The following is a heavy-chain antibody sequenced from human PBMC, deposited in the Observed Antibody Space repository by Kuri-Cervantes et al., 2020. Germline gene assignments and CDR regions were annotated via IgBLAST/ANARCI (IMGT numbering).Heavy chain of an antibody. Sequence: GESLKISCAASGFTFSSYSMNWVRQAPGKGLEWVSCISSSSSTIYYADSVKGRFTISRDNAKNSLYLQMNSLRDEDTAVYYCARDGGATGDGFDIWGQGTMVTVSS. J-gene: IGHJ3*02. V-gene: IGHV3-48*02. CDR1: GFTFSSYS. CDR2: ISSSSSTI. CDR3: ARDGGATGDGFDI. D-gene: IGHD1-26*01.